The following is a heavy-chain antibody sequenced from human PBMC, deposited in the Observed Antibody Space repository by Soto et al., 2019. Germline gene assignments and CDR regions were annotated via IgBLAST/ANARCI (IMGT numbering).Heavy chain of an antibody. V-gene: IGHV4-4*07. Sequence: PSETLSLTCTVSGGSISSYYWSWIRQPAGKGLEWIGRIYTSGSTNYNPSLKSRVTMSVGTSKNQFSLKLSSVTAADTAVYYRARGRGTPLRYSSSSRDWFDPWGQGTLVTVSS. CDR3: ARGRGTPLRYSSSSRDWFDP. J-gene: IGHJ5*02. CDR2: IYTSGST. CDR1: GGSISSYY. D-gene: IGHD6-6*01.